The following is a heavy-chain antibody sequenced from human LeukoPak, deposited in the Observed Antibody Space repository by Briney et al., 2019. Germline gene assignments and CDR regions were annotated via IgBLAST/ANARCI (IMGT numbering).Heavy chain of an antibody. Sequence: GGSLRLSCAASGFTFSSYAMHWIRQAPGKWLEWVAFIRYDGSDERYADSVKGRFTMSRDNSKNTLYLQMNSLRAEDTALYYCVRDQCSATRCNGSPGYWGQGTLLTVSS. D-gene: IGHD2-15*01. CDR3: VRDQCSATRCNGSPGY. CDR1: GFTFSSYA. V-gene: IGHV3-30*02. CDR2: IRYDGSDE. J-gene: IGHJ4*02.